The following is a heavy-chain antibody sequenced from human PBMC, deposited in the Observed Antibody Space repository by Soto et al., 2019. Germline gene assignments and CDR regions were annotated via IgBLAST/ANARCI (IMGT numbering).Heavy chain of an antibody. Sequence: EVQLVESGGGLVQPGGSLRLSCAASGFTFSSYDMHWVRQATGKGLEWVSAIGTAGDTYYPGSVKGRFTISRENAKNSLYLQMNSLRAGDTAVYYCARGGGWGATVTSGWWYFDLWGRGTLVTVSS. D-gene: IGHD4-17*01. CDR2: IGTAGDT. CDR3: ARGGGWGATVTSGWWYFDL. J-gene: IGHJ2*01. CDR1: GFTFSSYD. V-gene: IGHV3-13*04.